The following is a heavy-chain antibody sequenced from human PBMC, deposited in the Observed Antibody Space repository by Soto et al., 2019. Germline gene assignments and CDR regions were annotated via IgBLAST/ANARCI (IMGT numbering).Heavy chain of an antibody. CDR1: GYSFTSYW. CDR2: IYPGDSDT. V-gene: IGHV5-51*01. CDR3: ASQYYYDSSGYPNYYGMDV. J-gene: IGHJ6*02. D-gene: IGHD3-22*01. Sequence: GESLKISCKGSGYSFTSYWICWVRQMPGKGLEWMGIIYPGDSDTRYSPSFQGQVTISADKSISTAYLQWSSLKASDTAMYYCASQYYYDSSGYPNYYGMDVWGQGTTVTVSS.